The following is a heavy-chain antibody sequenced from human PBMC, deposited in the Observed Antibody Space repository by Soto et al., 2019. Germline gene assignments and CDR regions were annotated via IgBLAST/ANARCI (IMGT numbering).Heavy chain of an antibody. D-gene: IGHD1-26*01. J-gene: IGHJ5*02. Sequence: QLQLQESGPGLVKPSETLSLTCTVSGGSISSSSYYWGWIRQPPGKGLEWIGSIYYSGSTYYNPSLKSRVTISVDTSKNQFSLKLSSVTAADTAVYYCARPTSRGSPSIGFDPWGQGTLVTVSS. V-gene: IGHV4-39*01. CDR3: ARPTSRGSPSIGFDP. CDR1: GGSISSSSYY. CDR2: IYYSGST.